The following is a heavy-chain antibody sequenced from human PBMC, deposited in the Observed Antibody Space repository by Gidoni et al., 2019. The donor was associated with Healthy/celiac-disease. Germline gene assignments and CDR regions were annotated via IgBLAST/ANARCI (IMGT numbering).Heavy chain of an antibody. CDR1: GGTFSSYA. CDR2: IIPIFGTA. J-gene: IGHJ4*02. CDR3: ASHPYYYDSSGYYLDY. V-gene: IGHV1-69*01. D-gene: IGHD3-22*01. Sequence: QVQLVQSGAEVKKPGSSVKVSCKASGGTFSSYALSWVRQAPGQGLEWMGGIIPIFGTANYAQKFQGRVTITADESTSTAYMELSSLRSEDTAVYYCASHPYYYDSSGYYLDYWGQGTLVTVSS.